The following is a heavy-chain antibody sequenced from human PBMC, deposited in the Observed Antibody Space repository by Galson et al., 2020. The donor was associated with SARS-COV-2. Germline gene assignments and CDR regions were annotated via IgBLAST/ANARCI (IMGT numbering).Heavy chain of an antibody. J-gene: IGHJ6*02. CDR1: GGSISSSSYY. CDR2: IYYSGST. CDR3: ARELYLCVGGPRNYYYYGMDV. D-gene: IGHD3-10*01. Sequence: SETLSLTCTVSGGSISSSSYYWGWIRQPPGKGLEWIGSIYYSGSTYYNPSLKSRVTISVDTSKNQFSLKLSSVTAADTAVYYCARELYLCVGGPRNYYYYGMDVWGQGTTVTVSS. V-gene: IGHV4-39*02.